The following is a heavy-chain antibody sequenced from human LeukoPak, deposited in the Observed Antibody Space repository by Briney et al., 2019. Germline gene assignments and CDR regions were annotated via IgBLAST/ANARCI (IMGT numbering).Heavy chain of an antibody. CDR3: ARAHDRGYYYGLDY. CDR1: GFTVSSNY. CDR2: IYSAGNT. V-gene: IGHV3-66*01. J-gene: IGHJ4*02. Sequence: GGSLRLSCAASGFTVSSNYMSWVRQAPGKGLEWVSVIYSAGNTYYADSVKGRFTMSRENPESTLYLQMNSLRADDTAVYYCARAHDRGYYYGLDYWGQGTLVTVSS. D-gene: IGHD3-22*01.